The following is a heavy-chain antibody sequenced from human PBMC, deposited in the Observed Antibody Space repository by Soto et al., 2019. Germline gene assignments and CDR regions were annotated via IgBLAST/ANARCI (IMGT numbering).Heavy chain of an antibody. CDR3: ARDRKEGYSGYEANPFDY. CDR2: INPNSGGT. Sequence: ASVKVSCKASGYTFTGYYMHWVRQAPGQGLEWMGWINPNSGGTNYAQKFQGWVTMTRDTSISTAYMELSRLRSDDTAVYYCARDRKEGYSGYEANPFDYWGQGTLVTVSS. V-gene: IGHV1-2*04. D-gene: IGHD5-12*01. CDR1: GYTFTGYY. J-gene: IGHJ4*02.